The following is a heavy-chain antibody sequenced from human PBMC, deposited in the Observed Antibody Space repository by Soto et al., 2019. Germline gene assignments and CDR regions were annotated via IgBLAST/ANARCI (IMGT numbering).Heavy chain of an antibody. J-gene: IGHJ6*02. V-gene: IGHV3-30-3*01. CDR1: GFTFSSYA. Sequence: SLRLSCAASGFTFSSYAMHWVRQAPGKGLEWVAVISYDGSNKYYADSVKGRFTISRDNSKNTLYLQMNSLRAEDTAVYYCARDRRVSRGAILEWSLDYYYGMDVWGQGTTVTVSS. CDR2: ISYDGSNK. CDR3: ARDRRVSRGAILEWSLDYYYGMDV. D-gene: IGHD3-3*01.